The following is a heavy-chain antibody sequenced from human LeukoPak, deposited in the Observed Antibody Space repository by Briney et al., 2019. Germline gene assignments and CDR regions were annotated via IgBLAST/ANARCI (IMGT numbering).Heavy chain of an antibody. Sequence: GGSLRLSCAASGFTFSSYSMNWVRQAPGKGLEWVSYIDSSSSTIYYADSVKGRFTISRDNAKNSLYLQMNSLKAEDTAVYYCASPFDYWGQGTLVTVSS. CDR3: ASPFDY. V-gene: IGHV3-48*01. CDR2: IDSSSSTI. J-gene: IGHJ4*02. CDR1: GFTFSSYS.